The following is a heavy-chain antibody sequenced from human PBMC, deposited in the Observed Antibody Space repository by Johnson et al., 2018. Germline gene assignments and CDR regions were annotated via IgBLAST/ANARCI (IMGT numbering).Heavy chain of an antibody. CDR3: TRHEVDYYYGMDV. J-gene: IGHJ6*02. Sequence: QVQLVESGGGVVQPGRSLRLSCAASGFTFRSYGMHWVRQAPGKGLEWVAVIWYDGSNKYYADYVEGRFTISRDNSKSTLYMQMNSMRAEETAVYYCTRHEVDYYYGMDVWGQGTTVTVSS. CDR1: GFTFRSYG. CDR2: IWYDGSNK. V-gene: IGHV3-33*01.